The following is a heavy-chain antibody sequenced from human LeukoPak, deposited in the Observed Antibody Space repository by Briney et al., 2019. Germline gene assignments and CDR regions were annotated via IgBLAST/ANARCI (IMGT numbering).Heavy chain of an antibody. Sequence: SETLSLTCTVSGGSVSSGSYYWSWIRQPPGKGLEWIGYIYYSGSTNDNPSLKSRITISVDTSKNQFSLKLSSVTAADTAVYYCAREEDYGDYVSWGQGTLVTVSS. D-gene: IGHD4-17*01. CDR2: IYYSGST. J-gene: IGHJ5*02. CDR3: AREEDYGDYVS. V-gene: IGHV4-61*01. CDR1: GGSVSSGSYY.